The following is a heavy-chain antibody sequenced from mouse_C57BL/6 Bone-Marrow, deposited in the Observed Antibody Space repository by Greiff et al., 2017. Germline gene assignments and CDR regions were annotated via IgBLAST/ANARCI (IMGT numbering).Heavy chain of an antibody. J-gene: IGHJ4*01. CDR2: IDPSDSYT. V-gene: IGHV1-50*01. D-gene: IGHD2-3*01. CDR3: ARYEMDY. Sequence: VQLQQSGAELVKPGASVKLSCKASGYTFTSYWMQWVKQRPGQGLEWIGEIDPSDSYTNYNQKFKGKATLTVDTSSSTAYMQLSSLTSEDSAVYYCARYEMDYWGQGTSVTVSS. CDR1: GYTFTSYW.